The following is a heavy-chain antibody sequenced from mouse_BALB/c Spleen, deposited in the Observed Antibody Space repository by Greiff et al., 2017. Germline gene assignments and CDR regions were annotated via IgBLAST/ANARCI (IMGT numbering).Heavy chain of an antibody. CDR2: ISNGGGST. CDR1: GFTFSSYT. J-gene: IGHJ2*01. D-gene: IGHD2-1*01. V-gene: IGHV5-12-2*01. CDR3: ARHYGNYAYFDY. Sequence: EVHLVESGGGLVQPGGSLKLSCAASGFTFSSYTMSWVRQTPEKRLEWVAYISNGGGSTYYPDTVKGRFTISRDNAKNTLYLQMSSLKSEDTAMYYCARHYGNYAYFDYWGQGTTLTVSS.